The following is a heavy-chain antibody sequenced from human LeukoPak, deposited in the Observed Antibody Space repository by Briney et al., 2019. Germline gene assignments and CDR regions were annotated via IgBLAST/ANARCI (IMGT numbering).Heavy chain of an antibody. D-gene: IGHD5-12*01. CDR3: ARRDIASLDY. J-gene: IGHJ4*02. CDR1: GGSISSGGYY. Sequence: PSQTLSLTCTVSGGSISSGGYYWSWIRQPPGKGLEWIGYIYHSGSTYYNPSLKSRVTISVDRFKNQFSLKLSSVTAADTAVYYCARRDIASLDYWGQGTLVTVSS. V-gene: IGHV4-30-2*01. CDR2: IYHSGST.